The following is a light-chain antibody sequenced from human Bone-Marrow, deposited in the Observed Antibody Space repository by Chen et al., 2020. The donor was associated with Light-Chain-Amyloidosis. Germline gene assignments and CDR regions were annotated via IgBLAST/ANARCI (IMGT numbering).Light chain of an antibody. CDR2: DVS. CDR1: QSVRTY. V-gene: IGKV3-11*01. Sequence: EIVLTQSPATLSLSPGERATLSCRASQSVRTYLAWYQQRHGQAPSLLVYDVSNRPTGIHARFSGSGSETDFTLTISSPEPEDFAVYYYQQRNNWPNTFCQGTKLEIK. CDR3: QQRNNWPNT. J-gene: IGKJ2*01.